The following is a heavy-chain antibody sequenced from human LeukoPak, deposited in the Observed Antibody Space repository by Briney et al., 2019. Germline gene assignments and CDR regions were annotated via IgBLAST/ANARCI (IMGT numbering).Heavy chain of an antibody. V-gene: IGHV1-69*04. CDR3: ANCGGKGSWFDVFNF. Sequence: SVKVSCKASGGTFSSYAISWVRQAPGQGLEWMGRIIPIFGIANYAQKFQGRVTITADKSTSTAYMELSSLRSEDTALYCCANCGGKGSWFDVFNFWGQGTMVTVPS. CDR1: GGTFSSYA. J-gene: IGHJ3*01. D-gene: IGHD4-23*01. CDR2: IIPIFGIA.